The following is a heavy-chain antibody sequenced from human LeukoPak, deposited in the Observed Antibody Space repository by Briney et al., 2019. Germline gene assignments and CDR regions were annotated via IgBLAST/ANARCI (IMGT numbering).Heavy chain of an antibody. J-gene: IGHJ4*02. D-gene: IGHD3-3*01. CDR2: IYPGDSNT. CDR3: AKTFGVIIDDYFDY. CDR1: GYSFSSYW. Sequence: GESLKISCKGSGYSFSSYWIGWMRQMPGEGLEWMGIIYPGDSNTRYSPSFEGQVSISADKSISTAYLQWSSLKASDTAMYYCAKTFGVIIDDYFDYWGQGTLVTVSS. V-gene: IGHV5-51*01.